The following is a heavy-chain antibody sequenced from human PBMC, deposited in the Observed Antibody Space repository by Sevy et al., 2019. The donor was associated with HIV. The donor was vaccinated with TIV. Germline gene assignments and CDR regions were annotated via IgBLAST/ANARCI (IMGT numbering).Heavy chain of an antibody. V-gene: IGHV3-30-3*01. J-gene: IGHJ4*02. CDR1: GFSISEYA. CDR2: ISFDGGNT. Sequence: GGSLRLSCVASGFSISEYAMHWVRQGPDKGLAWVAVISFDGGNTYYSDAVEGRFTISRDNSKNTVFLQMNSLSPDDTALYYCARGPYNSGLRFDFWGQGTLVTVSS. CDR3: ARGPYNSGLRFDF. D-gene: IGHD5-12*01.